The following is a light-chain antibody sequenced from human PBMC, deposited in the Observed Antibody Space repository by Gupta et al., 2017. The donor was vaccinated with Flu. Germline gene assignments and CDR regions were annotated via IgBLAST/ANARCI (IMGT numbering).Light chain of an antibody. V-gene: IGLV2-14*01. J-gene: IGLJ1*01. CDR3: SSYKSSSRV. Sequence: QSALTQPASVPGCPGESSTISCTGTRSDVGGYNFVSWYQQPPGKAPKLMIYEVSKRPSGVSNRFSGSKSGNTASLTISGLQAEDEADYYCSSYKSSSRVFGTGTKVTVL. CDR1: RSDVGGYNF. CDR2: EVS.